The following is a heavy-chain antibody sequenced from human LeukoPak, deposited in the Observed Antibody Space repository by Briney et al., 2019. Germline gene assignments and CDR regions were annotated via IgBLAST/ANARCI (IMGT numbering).Heavy chain of an antibody. D-gene: IGHD3-22*01. CDR2: IYSGGST. V-gene: IGHV3-53*01. CDR3: ARDGYYDSSGYEGDY. Sequence: PGGSLRLSCAASGFTVSSNYMSRVRQAPGKGPEWVSVIYSGGSTYYADSVKGRFTISRDNSKNTLYLQMNSLRAEDTAVYYCARDGYYDSSGYEGDYWGQGILVTVSS. J-gene: IGHJ4*02. CDR1: GFTVSSNY.